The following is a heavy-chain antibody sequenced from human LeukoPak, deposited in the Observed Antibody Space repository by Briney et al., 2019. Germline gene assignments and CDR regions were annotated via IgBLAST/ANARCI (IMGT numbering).Heavy chain of an antibody. Sequence: GGSLRLSCAASGFTFSSYTMNWVRQAPGKALEWVSSISSSGSYIYYADSVKGRFSISRDNAKISLFLQMNSLSAEDTAVYYCARRALLFPLDYWGQGTLVTVSS. D-gene: IGHD3-10*01. CDR1: GFTFSSYT. CDR2: ISSSGSYI. CDR3: ARRALLFPLDY. V-gene: IGHV3-21*01. J-gene: IGHJ4*02.